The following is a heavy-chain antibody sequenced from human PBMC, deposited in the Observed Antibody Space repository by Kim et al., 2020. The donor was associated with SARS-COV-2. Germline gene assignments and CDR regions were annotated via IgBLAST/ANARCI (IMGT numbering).Heavy chain of an antibody. Sequence: SETLSLTCTVSGGSISSSSYYWGWIRQPPGKGLEWIGSIYYSGSTYYNPSLKSRVTISVDTSKNQFSLKLSSVTAADTAVYYCARRNGDSSGYSQFDYWGQGTLVTVSS. CDR3: ARRNGDSSGYSQFDY. J-gene: IGHJ4*02. D-gene: IGHD3-22*01. V-gene: IGHV4-39*01. CDR1: GGSISSSSYY. CDR2: IYYSGST.